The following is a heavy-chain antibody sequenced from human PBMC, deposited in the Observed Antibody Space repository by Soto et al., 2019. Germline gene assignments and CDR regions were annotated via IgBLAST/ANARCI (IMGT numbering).Heavy chain of an antibody. D-gene: IGHD3-10*01. CDR3: ARGGSDSDY. J-gene: IGHJ4*02. Sequence: EVQLVESGGGLVQPGGSLRLSCAVSGFTFSTYWMTWVRQAPGKGLEWVANIKQDGSEKHYVDSVKGRFTISRDNAKNSLYLQMNSLRADDTAVYFCARGGSDSDYWGQGTLVTVSS. V-gene: IGHV3-7*01. CDR2: IKQDGSEK. CDR1: GFTFSTYW.